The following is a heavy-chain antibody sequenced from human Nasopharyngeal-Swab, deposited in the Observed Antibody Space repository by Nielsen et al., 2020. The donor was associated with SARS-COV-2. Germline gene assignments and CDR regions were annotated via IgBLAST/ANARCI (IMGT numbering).Heavy chain of an antibody. J-gene: IGHJ6*02. D-gene: IGHD2-15*01. CDR3: ARSVRGCSGGSCYSVEDV. CDR1: GGSISSSSYY. Sequence: SETLSLTCTLSGGSISSSSYYWGWIRQPPGKGLEWIGSIYYSGSTYYNPSLKSRVTISVDTSKNQFSLKLSSVTAADTAVYYCARSVRGCSGGSCYSVEDVWGQGTTVTVSS. V-gene: IGHV4-39*01. CDR2: IYYSGST.